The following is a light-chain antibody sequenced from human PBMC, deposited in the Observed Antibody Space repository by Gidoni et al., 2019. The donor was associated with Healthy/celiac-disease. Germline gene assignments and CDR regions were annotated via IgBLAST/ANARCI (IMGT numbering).Light chain of an antibody. CDR1: QSVSSN. CDR3: QQYNNWPPRRT. J-gene: IGKJ4*01. CDR2: GAS. Sequence: IVMPQSPATLSVSPGERATLSCRASQSVSSNLAWYQQKPGQAPRLLIYGASTRATGIPARFSGSGSGTEFTLTISSLQSEDFAVYYCQQYNNWPPRRTFGGGTKVEIK. V-gene: IGKV3-15*01.